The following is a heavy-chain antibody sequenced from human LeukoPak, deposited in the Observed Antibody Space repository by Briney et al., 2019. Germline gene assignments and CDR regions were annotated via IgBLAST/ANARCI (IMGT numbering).Heavy chain of an antibody. D-gene: IGHD3-22*01. CDR1: GFSFSSYW. CDR3: AREEGRYDSSGSFDY. V-gene: IGHV3-74*01. CDR2: INSDGSST. Sequence: GGSLRLSCAAPGFSFSSYWMYWVRQAPGKGLVWVSRINSDGSSTNYADSVKGRFTISRDNAKNTLYLQMNSLRAEDTAVYYCAREEGRYDSSGSFDYWGQGTLVTVSS. J-gene: IGHJ4*02.